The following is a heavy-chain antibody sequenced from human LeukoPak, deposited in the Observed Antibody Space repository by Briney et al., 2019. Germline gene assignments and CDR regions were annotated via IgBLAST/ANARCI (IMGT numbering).Heavy chain of an antibody. CDR3: ARVYWGWDTAMPYFQH. J-gene: IGHJ1*01. D-gene: IGHD5-18*01. CDR1: GGSISSNNYY. V-gene: IGHV4-61*01. CDR2: IYYSGST. Sequence: PSETLSLTCTVSGGSISSNNYYWSRIRQPPGKGLEWIGYIYYSGSTNYNPSLKSRVTIPVDTSKNQFSLKLSSATAADTAVYYCARVYWGWDTAMPYFQHWGQGTLVTVSS.